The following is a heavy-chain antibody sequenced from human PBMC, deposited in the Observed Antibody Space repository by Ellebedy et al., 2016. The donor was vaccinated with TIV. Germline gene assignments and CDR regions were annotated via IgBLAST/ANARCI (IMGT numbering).Heavy chain of an antibody. CDR1: GYTFTSYY. CDR3: ARKGGGKEYYYYGMDV. V-gene: IGHV1-46*01. Sequence: ASVKVSCKASGYTFTSYYMHWVRQAPGQGLEWMGIINPSGGSTSYAQKFQGRVTMTRDTSTSTVYMELSSLRSEDTAVYYCARKGGGKEYYYYGMDVWGQGTTVTVSS. J-gene: IGHJ6*02. D-gene: IGHD4-23*01. CDR2: INPSGGST.